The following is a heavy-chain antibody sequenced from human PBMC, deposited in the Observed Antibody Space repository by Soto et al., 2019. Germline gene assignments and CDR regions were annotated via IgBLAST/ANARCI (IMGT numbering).Heavy chain of an antibody. J-gene: IGHJ4*02. CDR1: GYTFTSYA. CDR2: INAGNGNT. V-gene: IGHV1-3*01. Sequence: QVQLVQSGAEVKKPGASVKVSCKASGYTFTSYAMLWVRQAPGQRLEWMGWINAGNGNTKYSQKFQGRVTITRDTXASTAYMELSSLRSEDTAVYYCARGPGGPDGPGDYWGQGTLVTVSS. CDR3: ARGPGGPDGPGDY. D-gene: IGHD2-15*01.